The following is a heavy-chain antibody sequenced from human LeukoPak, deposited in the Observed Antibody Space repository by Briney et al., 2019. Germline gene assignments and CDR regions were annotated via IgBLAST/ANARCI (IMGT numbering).Heavy chain of an antibody. Sequence: SETLSLTCAVYGGSFSGYYWTWIRQPPGKGLEWIGEINHSGSTNYNTSLKSRVTIAIDTSKNQFSLKLSSVTAADTAVYYCASLVYYYASGSYYVDYWGQGTLVTVSS. CDR2: INHSGST. V-gene: IGHV4-34*01. D-gene: IGHD3-10*01. CDR1: GGSFSGYY. J-gene: IGHJ4*02. CDR3: ASLVYYYASGSYYVDY.